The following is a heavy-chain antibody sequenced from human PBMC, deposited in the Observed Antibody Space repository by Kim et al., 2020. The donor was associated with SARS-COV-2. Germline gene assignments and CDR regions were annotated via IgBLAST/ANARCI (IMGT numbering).Heavy chain of an antibody. CDR1: GGTFSSYA. CDR3: ARRGSGSYSYYYYGMDV. Sequence: SVKVSCKASGGTFSSYAISWVRQAPGQGLEWMGGIIPIFGTANYAQKFQGRVTITADESTSTAYMELSSLRSEDTAVYYCARRGSGSYSYYYYGMDVWGQGTTVTVSS. V-gene: IGHV1-69*13. D-gene: IGHD3-10*01. J-gene: IGHJ6*02. CDR2: IIPIFGTA.